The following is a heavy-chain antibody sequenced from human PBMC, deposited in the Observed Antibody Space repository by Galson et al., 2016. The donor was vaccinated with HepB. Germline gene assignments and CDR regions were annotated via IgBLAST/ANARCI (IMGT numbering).Heavy chain of an antibody. CDR3: AREYSGTPGFDS. V-gene: IGHV3-23*01. Sequence: SLRLSCAASGFTFSSHSMTWVRQALGKGLEWVSGISGSGGSTYYADSVKGRFTISRDNAKKSLYIQMNSLRSEDTALYYCAREYSGTPGFDSWGQGTLVAVSS. CDR1: GFTFSSHS. CDR2: ISGSGGST. D-gene: IGHD1-26*01. J-gene: IGHJ4*02.